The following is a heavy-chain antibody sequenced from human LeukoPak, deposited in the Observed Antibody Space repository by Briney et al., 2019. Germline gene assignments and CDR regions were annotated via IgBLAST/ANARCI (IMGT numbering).Heavy chain of an antibody. Sequence: GGSLRLSCAASGFTFSSYSMNWVRQAPGKGLEWASSISSSSSYIYYADSVKGRFTISRDNAKNSLYLQMNSLRAEDTAVYYCATARTGYCSSTSCSPWGQGTLVTVSS. J-gene: IGHJ5*02. D-gene: IGHD2-2*01. CDR1: GFTFSSYS. CDR2: ISSSSSYI. V-gene: IGHV3-21*01. CDR3: ATARTGYCSSTSCSP.